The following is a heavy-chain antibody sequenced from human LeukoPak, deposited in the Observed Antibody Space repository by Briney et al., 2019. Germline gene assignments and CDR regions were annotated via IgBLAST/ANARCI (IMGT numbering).Heavy chain of an antibody. CDR1: GFTFSSYA. V-gene: IGHV3-30-3*01. CDR3: ARGRGGDGYNWLCYFDY. J-gene: IGHJ4*02. D-gene: IGHD5-24*01. CDR2: ILYDGSNK. Sequence: GGSLRLSCAASGFTFSSYAMHWVHQAPGKGLEWVAVILYDGSNKYYADSVKGRFTISRDNSKNTLYLQMNSLRSEDTAVYYCARGRGGDGYNWLCYFDYWGQGTLVTVSS.